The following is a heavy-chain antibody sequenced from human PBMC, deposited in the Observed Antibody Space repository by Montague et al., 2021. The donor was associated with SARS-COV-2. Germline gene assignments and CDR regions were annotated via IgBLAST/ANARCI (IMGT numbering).Heavy chain of an antibody. CDR1: GGSISSGGYY. CDR3: ARDGRRTTVTPRGVITLHYFDY. CDR2: IYYSGST. J-gene: IGHJ4*02. D-gene: IGHD4-17*01. Sequence: TLSLTCTVSGGSISSGGYYWSWIRQHPGKGLEWIGYIYYSGSTYYNPSLKNRVTISVDTSKNQFSLKLSSVTAADTAVYYCARDGRRTTVTPRGVITLHYFDYWGQGTLVTVSS. V-gene: IGHV4-31*03.